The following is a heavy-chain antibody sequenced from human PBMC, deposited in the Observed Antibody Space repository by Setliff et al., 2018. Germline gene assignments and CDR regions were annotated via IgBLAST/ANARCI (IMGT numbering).Heavy chain of an antibody. CDR2: INHSGST. J-gene: IGHJ4*02. CDR1: GASINNSLNY. CDR3: TVYNTGSSKDHY. Sequence: SETLSLTCTVSGASINNSLNYWAWIRQPPGKGLEWIGEINHSGSTNYNPSLKSRVTISVDTSKNQFSLKLSSVTAADTALYYCTVYNTGSSKDHYWGQGTPVTVSS. D-gene: IGHD2-8*02. V-gene: IGHV4-39*07.